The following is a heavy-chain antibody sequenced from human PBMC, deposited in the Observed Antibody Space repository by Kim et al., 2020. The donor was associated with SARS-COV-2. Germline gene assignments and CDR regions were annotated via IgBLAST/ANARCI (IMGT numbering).Heavy chain of an antibody. CDR2: IYSGGST. V-gene: IGHV3-53*01. CDR3: ARGGCGGDCPLDY. CDR1: GFTVSSNY. Sequence: GGSLRLSCAASGFTVSSNYMSWVRQAPGKGLEWVSVIYSGGSTYYADSVKDRFTISRDNSKNTLYLQMNSLRAEDTAVYYCARGGCGGDCPLDYWGQGTLVTVSS. D-gene: IGHD2-21*02. J-gene: IGHJ4*02.